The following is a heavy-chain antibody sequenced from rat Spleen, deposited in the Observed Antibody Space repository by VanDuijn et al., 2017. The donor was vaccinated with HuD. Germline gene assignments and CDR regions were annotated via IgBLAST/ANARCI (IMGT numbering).Heavy chain of an antibody. D-gene: IGHD1-11*01. CDR3: ARNYGGSPFDY. J-gene: IGHJ2*01. CDR1: GFTFSDYY. CDR2: ISYDGSST. Sequence: EVQLVESGGGLVQPGRSLKLSCAASGFTFSDYYMAWVRQAPTKGLEWVATISYDGSSTYYRDSVKGRFVISKDNAKNTGYLQMTNLRSEDTALYYCARNYGGSPFDYWGQGVMVTVSS. V-gene: IGHV5-29*01.